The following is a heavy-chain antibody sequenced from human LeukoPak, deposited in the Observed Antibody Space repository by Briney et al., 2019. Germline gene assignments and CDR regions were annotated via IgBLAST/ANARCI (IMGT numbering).Heavy chain of an antibody. CDR1: GFTFSSYS. Sequence: PGWSLRLSCAASGFTFSSYSMNWVRQAPGKGLEWVSSISSSSSYIYYADSVKGRFTISRDNAKNSLYLQMNSLRAEDTAVYYCARDSSVIAVAGTLGYWGQGTLVTVSS. CDR2: ISSSSSYI. CDR3: ARDSSVIAVAGTLGY. V-gene: IGHV3-21*01. D-gene: IGHD6-19*01. J-gene: IGHJ4*02.